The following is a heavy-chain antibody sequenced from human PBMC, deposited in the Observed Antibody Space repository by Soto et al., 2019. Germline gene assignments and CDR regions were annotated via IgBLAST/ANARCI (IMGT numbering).Heavy chain of an antibody. CDR2: IYYNGAT. V-gene: IGHV4-59*01. CDR1: GDAISPYY. J-gene: IGHJ4*02. CDR3: AKYRRTQADGFTLAY. D-gene: IGHD6-13*01. Sequence: QVQLQESGPGLVKPSETLSLTCTVSGDAISPYYWSWIRQPPGKGLEWIGYIYYNGATQYNPSLESRVTLLVDTSRNQFSLRLRSVTPADTAVYFCAKYRRTQADGFTLAYWGQGALVLVAS.